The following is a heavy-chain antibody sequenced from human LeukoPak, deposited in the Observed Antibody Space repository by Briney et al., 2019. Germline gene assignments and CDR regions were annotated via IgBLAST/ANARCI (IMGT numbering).Heavy chain of an antibody. CDR3: AKAYHYYGSGSSFDY. D-gene: IGHD3-10*01. J-gene: IGHJ4*02. CDR2: ISGSGGST. V-gene: IGHV3-23*01. Sequence: GGSLRLSCAASGFPFSSYAMNWVRQAPGKGPEWVSGISGSGGSTHYADSVKGRFTISRDNSKNTLYLQINSLRAEDTAVYYCAKAYHYYGSGSSFDYWGQGTLVTVSS. CDR1: GFPFSSYA.